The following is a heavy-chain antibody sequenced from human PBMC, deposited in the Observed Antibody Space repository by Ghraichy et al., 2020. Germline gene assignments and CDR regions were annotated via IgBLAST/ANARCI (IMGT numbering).Heavy chain of an antibody. J-gene: IGHJ4*02. D-gene: IGHD1-26*01. CDR3: ARRTSSGSNTPGVY. CDR2: ISGAGDYT. Sequence: GGSLRLSCAASGFTFSSYAMSWVRQAPGKGLEWVSTISGAGDYTFYADSVRGRFTISRDNSKNDLYLQMNSLRAEDTAVYYCARRTSSGSNTPGVYWGQGTLVTVSS. V-gene: IGHV3-23*01. CDR1: GFTFSSYA.